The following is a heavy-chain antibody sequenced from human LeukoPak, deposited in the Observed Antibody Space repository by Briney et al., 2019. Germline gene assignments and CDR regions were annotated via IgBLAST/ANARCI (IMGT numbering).Heavy chain of an antibody. CDR1: GLTFSDYY. CDR3: ARDRVYSGYDLGY. V-gene: IGHV3-11*01. CDR2: ISSSGSTI. D-gene: IGHD5-12*01. J-gene: IGHJ4*02. Sequence: GESLRLSCAASGLTFSDYYMSWIRQAPGKGLEWVSYISSSGSTIYYADSVKGRFTISRDNTKNSLYLQMNSLRAEDTAVYYCARDRVYSGYDLGYWGQGTLVTVSS.